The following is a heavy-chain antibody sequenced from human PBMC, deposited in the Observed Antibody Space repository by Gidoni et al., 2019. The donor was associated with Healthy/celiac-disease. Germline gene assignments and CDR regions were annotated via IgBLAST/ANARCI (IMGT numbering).Heavy chain of an antibody. CDR3: ASIYYYDSWDAFDI. J-gene: IGHJ3*02. D-gene: IGHD3-22*01. Sequence: EVQLVESGGGLVQPGWSLRLSCDASGFTFSSYWMSWVRQAPGKGLEWVANIKQDGSEKYYVDSVKCRFTISRDNAKNSLYLQMNSLRAEDTAVYYCASIYYYDSWDAFDIWGQGTMVTVSS. V-gene: IGHV3-7*01. CDR1: GFTFSSYW. CDR2: IKQDGSEK.